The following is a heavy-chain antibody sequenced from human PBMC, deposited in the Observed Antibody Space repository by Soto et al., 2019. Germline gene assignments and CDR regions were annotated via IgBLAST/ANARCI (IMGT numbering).Heavy chain of an antibody. J-gene: IGHJ4*02. CDR1: GGSISSGDYY. Sequence: SETLSLTCPVSGGSISSGDYYWSWLRQPPGKGLEWIGYIYYSGSTYYNPSLKSRVTISVDTSKNQFSLKLSSVTAADTAVYYCARGVVATIYPYFDYWGQGTRVTVSS. D-gene: IGHD5-12*01. CDR3: ARGVVATIYPYFDY. CDR2: IYYSGST. V-gene: IGHV4-30-4*01.